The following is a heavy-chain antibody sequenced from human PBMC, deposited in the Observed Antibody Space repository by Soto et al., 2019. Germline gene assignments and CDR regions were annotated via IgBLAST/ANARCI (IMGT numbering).Heavy chain of an antibody. D-gene: IGHD6-19*01. CDR2: INSDASTK. Sequence: GGSLRLSCVASGFTFRSSWMHWVRQAPGKGLVWVSRINSDASTKNYADYVEGRFTIARDNAENTLYLQMDSLTAEDTAVYYCARGPTGWYGYDYWGQGTLVTVSS. J-gene: IGHJ4*02. V-gene: IGHV3-74*01. CDR1: GFTFRSSW. CDR3: ARGPTGWYGYDY.